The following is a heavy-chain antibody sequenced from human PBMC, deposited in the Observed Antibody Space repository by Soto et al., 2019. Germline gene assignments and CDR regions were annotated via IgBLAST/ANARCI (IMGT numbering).Heavy chain of an antibody. CDR2: IGFGGDT. J-gene: IGHJ4*02. CDR1: GFTFTNYY. V-gene: IGHV3-23*01. CDR3: AGKSGQWLPYFDC. D-gene: IGHD6-19*01. Sequence: EVQMSESGGGLVQPGGSLRLSCAASGFTFTNYYVNWVRQTPGKGLEWVSSIGFGGDTYYADPVKGRFTISRDNSKNTLYLQMTGLRAEDTAVYYCAGKSGQWLPYFDCWGQGTVVLVSS.